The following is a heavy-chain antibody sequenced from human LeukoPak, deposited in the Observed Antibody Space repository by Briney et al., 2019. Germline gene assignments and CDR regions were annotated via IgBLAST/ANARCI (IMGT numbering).Heavy chain of an antibody. D-gene: IGHD4-23*01. J-gene: IGHJ4*02. V-gene: IGHV3-21*01. CDR1: GFTFSSYS. CDR3: ASLSTAVVTSYYFDY. CDR2: ISSSSSYI. Sequence: GGSLRLSCAASGFTFSSYSINWVRQAPGKGLEWVSSISSSSSYIYYADSVKGRFTISRDNAKNSLYLQMNSLRAEDTAVYYCASLSTAVVTSYYFDYWGQGTLVTVSS.